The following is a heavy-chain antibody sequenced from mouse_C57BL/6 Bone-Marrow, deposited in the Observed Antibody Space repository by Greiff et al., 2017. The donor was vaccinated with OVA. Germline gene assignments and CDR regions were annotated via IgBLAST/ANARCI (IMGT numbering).Heavy chain of an antibody. V-gene: IGHV1-82*01. CDR1: GYAFSSSW. Sequence: QVQLQQSGPELVKPGASVKISCKASGYAFSSSWMNWVKQRPGKGLEWIGRIYPGDGDTNYNGKFKGKATLTADKSSSTAYMQLSSLTSEDSAVYFCARHEDGYYAPYFDYWGQGTTLTVSS. CDR2: IYPGDGDT. J-gene: IGHJ2*01. D-gene: IGHD2-3*01. CDR3: ARHEDGYYAPYFDY.